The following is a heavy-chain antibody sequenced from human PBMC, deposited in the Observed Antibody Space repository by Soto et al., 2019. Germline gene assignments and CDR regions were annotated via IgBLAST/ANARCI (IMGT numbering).Heavy chain of an antibody. V-gene: IGHV1-69*13. CDR1: GGTFSSYA. CDR2: IIPIFGTA. J-gene: IGHJ5*02. Sequence: SVKVSCKASGGTFSSYAISWVRQAPGQGLEWMGGIIPIFGTANYAQKFQGRVTITADESTSTAYMELSSLRSEDTAVYYCARGLVGSGWCSNWLDPWGQGTMVTVYS. D-gene: IGHD6-19*01. CDR3: ARGLVGSGWCSNWLDP.